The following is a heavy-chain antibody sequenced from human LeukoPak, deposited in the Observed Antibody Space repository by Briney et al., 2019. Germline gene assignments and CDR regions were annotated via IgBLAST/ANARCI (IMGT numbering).Heavy chain of an antibody. CDR3: ARGEYSLDAFDI. CDR1: GGSFSGYY. J-gene: IGHJ3*02. Sequence: SETLSLTCAVYGGSFSGYYWSWIRQPPGKGLEWIGEINHSGSTNYNPSLKSRVTISVDTSKNQFSLKLSSVTAADTAVYYCARGEYSLDAFDIWGQGTMVTVSS. CDR2: INHSGST. V-gene: IGHV4-34*01. D-gene: IGHD4-11*01.